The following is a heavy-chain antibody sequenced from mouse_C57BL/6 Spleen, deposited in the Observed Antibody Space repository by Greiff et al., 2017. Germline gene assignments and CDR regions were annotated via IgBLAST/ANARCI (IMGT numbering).Heavy chain of an antibody. J-gene: IGHJ2*01. CDR2: IDPSDSET. D-gene: IGHD2-3*01. V-gene: IGHV1-52*01. Sequence: VQLQQPGAELVRPGSSVKLSCKASGYTFTSYWMHWVKQRPIQGLEWIGNIDPSDSETNYNQKFKDKATLTVDKSSSTAYMQLSSLTSEDSAVYYCAREGWNPFDYWGQGTTLTVSA. CDR3: AREGWNPFDY. CDR1: GYTFTSYW.